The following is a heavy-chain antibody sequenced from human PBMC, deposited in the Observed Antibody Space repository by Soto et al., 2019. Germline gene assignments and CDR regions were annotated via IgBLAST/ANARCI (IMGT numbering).Heavy chain of an antibody. V-gene: IGHV3-21*01. CDR3: AREGGGGYCSGGSCYIWFDP. J-gene: IGHJ5*02. D-gene: IGHD2-15*01. Sequence: GGSLRLSCAASGFTFSSYSMNWVRQAPGKGLEWVSSISSSSSYIYYADSVKGRFTISRDNAKNSLYLQMNSLRAEDPAVYYCAREGGGGYCSGGSCYIWFDPWGQGTLVPVSS. CDR1: GFTFSSYS. CDR2: ISSSSSYI.